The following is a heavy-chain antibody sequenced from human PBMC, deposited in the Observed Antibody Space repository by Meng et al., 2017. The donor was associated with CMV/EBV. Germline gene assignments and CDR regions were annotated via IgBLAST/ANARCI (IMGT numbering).Heavy chain of an antibody. CDR1: GDSVYSNSAA. CDR2: TYYRSKWYN. V-gene: IGHV6-1*01. J-gene: IGHJ5*02. Sequence: ISGDSVYSNSAAWNWIRQSPSRGLEWLGRTYYRSKWYNDYAVSVKSRITINPDTSKNQFSLQLNSVTPEDTAVYYCARETLTEWELHPWGQGTLVTVSS. D-gene: IGHD1-26*01. CDR3: ARETLTEWELHP.